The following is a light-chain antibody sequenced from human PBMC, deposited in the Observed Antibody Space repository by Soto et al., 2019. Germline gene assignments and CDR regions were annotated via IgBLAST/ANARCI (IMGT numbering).Light chain of an antibody. CDR1: QSVSSSY. J-gene: IGKJ2*01. V-gene: IGKV3-20*01. CDR2: GAS. CDR3: QQYGSSPYT. Sequence: EIVLTQSPGTLSLSPGERATLSCRASQSVSSSYLAWYQQKPGQAPRLLIYGASSRATGIPDRFRGSGSGTDFSLTISRLEPEDFAEYYCQQYGSSPYTFGQGTNLEIK.